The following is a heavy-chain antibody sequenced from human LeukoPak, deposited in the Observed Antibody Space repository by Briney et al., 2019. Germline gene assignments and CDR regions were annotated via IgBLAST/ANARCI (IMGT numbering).Heavy chain of an antibody. CDR2: IYSGGST. CDR3: ARACYYYDSSGYRD. D-gene: IGHD3-22*01. V-gene: IGHV3-53*01. Sequence: GGSLRLSCAASGFTVSSNYMSWVRQAPGKGLDWVSVIYSGGSTYYADSVKGRFTISRDNSKNTQYLQMNSLRAEDTAVYYGARACYYYDSSGYRDWGQGTLVTVSS. CDR1: GFTVSSNY. J-gene: IGHJ4*02.